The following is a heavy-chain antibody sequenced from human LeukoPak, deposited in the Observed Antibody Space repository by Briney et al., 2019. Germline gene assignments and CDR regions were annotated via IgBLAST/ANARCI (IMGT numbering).Heavy chain of an antibody. CDR2: VYYSGST. CDR1: GGSISSSRYY. CDR3: ARQILGGSGWTFDS. Sequence: SETLSLTCTVSGGSISSSRYYWGWIRQPPGKGLEWIGSVYYSGSTYYNPSLKSRVTISVDTSNNQFSLKLPSVTAADTAVYYCARQILGGSGWTFDSWGQGALVTVSS. D-gene: IGHD6-19*01. V-gene: IGHV4-39*01. J-gene: IGHJ4*02.